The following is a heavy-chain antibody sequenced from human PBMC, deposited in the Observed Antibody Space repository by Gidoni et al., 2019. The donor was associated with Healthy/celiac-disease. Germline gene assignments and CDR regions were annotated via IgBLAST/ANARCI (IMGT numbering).Heavy chain of an antibody. J-gene: IGHJ4*02. D-gene: IGHD6-13*01. V-gene: IGHV3-49*05. CDR1: GLTFGAYA. CDR3: TRGDSSSWLDY. Sequence: EVQLVESGGGLVKPGRSLRRSCTASGLTFGAYAMSWFRQAPGKGLGWVCFIRSKAYGGTTEYAASVKGRFTISRDDSKSIAYLQMNSLKTEDTAVYYCTRGDSSSWLDYWGQGTLVTVSS. CDR2: IRSKAYGGTT.